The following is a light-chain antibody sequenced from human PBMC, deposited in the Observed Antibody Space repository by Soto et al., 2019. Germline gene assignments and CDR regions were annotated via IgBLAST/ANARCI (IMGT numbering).Light chain of an antibody. CDR1: QSVSNNY. V-gene: IGKV3-20*01. CDR3: QQYRT. J-gene: IGKJ1*01. Sequence: MTQTVATLSVSPGERATLSCRASQSVSNNYLAWYQQKPGQAPRLLIYGASSRATGIPDRFSGSGSGTDFTLTISRLEPEDFAVYYCQQYRTFGQGTKVDIK. CDR2: GAS.